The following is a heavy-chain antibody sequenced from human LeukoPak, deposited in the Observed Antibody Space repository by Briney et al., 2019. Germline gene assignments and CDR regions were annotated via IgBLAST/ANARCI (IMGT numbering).Heavy chain of an antibody. CDR2: INPKSGGT. J-gene: IGHJ4*02. Sequence: GAPVKVSCKASGYTFTGYYMHWVRQAPGQGVEWMGWINPKSGGTNYAQKFQGRVTMTRDTSISTAYMELSRLRSDDTAVYYCARDYYDSSGYYTPDAHYFDYWGQGTLVTVSS. V-gene: IGHV1-2*02. D-gene: IGHD3-22*01. CDR3: ARDYYDSSGYYTPDAHYFDY. CDR1: GYTFTGYY.